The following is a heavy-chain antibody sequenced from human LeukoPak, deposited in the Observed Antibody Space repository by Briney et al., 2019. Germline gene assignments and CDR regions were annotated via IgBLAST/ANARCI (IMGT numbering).Heavy chain of an antibody. CDR1: GFTFDDYG. V-gene: IGHV3-20*04. CDR3: ARDYGAIQGYYYGMDV. J-gene: IGHJ6*02. CDR2: INWNGGST. Sequence: GGSLRLSCAASGFTFDDYGMSWVRQAPGKGLEWVSGINWNGGSTGYADSVKGRFTISRDNAKNSLYLQMNSLRAEDTAVYYCARDYGAIQGYYYGMDVWGQGTTVTVSS. D-gene: IGHD2-2*02.